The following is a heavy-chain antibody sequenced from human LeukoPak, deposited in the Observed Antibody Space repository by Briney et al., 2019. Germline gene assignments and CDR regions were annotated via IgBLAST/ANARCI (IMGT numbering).Heavy chain of an antibody. CDR1: GFTFSSYV. V-gene: IGHV3-23*01. Sequence: GSLRLSCAASGFTFSSYVMSWVRQAPGQGLEWVSAISGSGGSTYYADSVKGRFTISRDNSKNTLYLQMNSLRAEYTAVYYCAKSRTAYLGFDYWGQGTLVTVSS. CDR2: ISGSGGST. CDR3: AKSRTAYLGFDY. D-gene: IGHD1-1*01. J-gene: IGHJ4*02.